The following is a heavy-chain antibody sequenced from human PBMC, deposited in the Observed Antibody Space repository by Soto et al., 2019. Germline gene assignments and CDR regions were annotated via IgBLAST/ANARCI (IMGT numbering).Heavy chain of an antibody. J-gene: IGHJ6*02. CDR1: GYTFTSYD. Sequence: QVQLVQSGAEVKKPGASVKVSCKASGYTFTSYDINWVRQATGQGLEWMGWMNPNSGNTGYAQKFHDRFTMHRNTSIRTTYLELSSLISEVTAVYYCAGEGVRGMDVWGQGTTVTVSS. V-gene: IGHV1-8*01. CDR3: AGEGVRGMDV. CDR2: MNPNSGNT. D-gene: IGHD3-16*01.